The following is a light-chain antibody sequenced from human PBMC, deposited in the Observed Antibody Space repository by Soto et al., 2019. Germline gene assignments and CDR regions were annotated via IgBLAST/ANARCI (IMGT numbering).Light chain of an antibody. CDR1: DSNIGRNP. CDR3: AAWDDSLNAVL. CDR2: GNN. Sequence: QAVVTQPPSASGTPGQRVTISCYGSDSNIGRNPVNWYLHLPGTAPKVLIYGNNQRPSGVPDRFSASKSGTSASLAISGPQSDDEADFYCAAWDDSLNAVLFGGGTKVTVL. J-gene: IGLJ2*01. V-gene: IGLV1-44*01.